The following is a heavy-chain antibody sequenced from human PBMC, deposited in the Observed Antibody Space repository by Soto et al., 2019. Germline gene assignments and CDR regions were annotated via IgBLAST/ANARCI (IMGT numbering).Heavy chain of an antibody. D-gene: IGHD6-13*01. J-gene: IGHJ5*02. V-gene: IGHV3-21*01. CDR1: GFTFSSYS. CDR3: ARVHIPKYSSSWEGGYNWFDP. Sequence: EVQLVESGGGLVKPGGSLRLSCAASGFTFSSYSMNWVRQAPGKGLEWVSSISSSSSYIYYADSVKGRFTISRDNAKNSLYLQMNSLRAEDTAVYYCARVHIPKYSSSWEGGYNWFDPWGQGTLVTVSS. CDR2: ISSSSSYI.